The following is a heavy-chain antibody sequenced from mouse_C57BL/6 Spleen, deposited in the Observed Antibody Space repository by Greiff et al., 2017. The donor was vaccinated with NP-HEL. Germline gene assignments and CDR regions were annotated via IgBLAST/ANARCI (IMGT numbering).Heavy chain of an antibody. CDR3: ARRVITTVVDYAMDY. J-gene: IGHJ4*01. Sequence: EVQLQQSGPELVKPGASVKIPCKASGYTFTDYNMDWVKQSHGKSLEWIGDINPNNGGTIYNQKFKGKATLTVDKSSSTAYMELRSLTSEDTAVYYCARRVITTVVDYAMDYWGQGTSVTVSS. CDR1: GYTFTDYN. V-gene: IGHV1-18*01. D-gene: IGHD1-1*01. CDR2: INPNNGGT.